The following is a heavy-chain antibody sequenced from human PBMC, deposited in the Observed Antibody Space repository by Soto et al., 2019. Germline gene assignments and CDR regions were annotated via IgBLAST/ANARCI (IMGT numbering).Heavy chain of an antibody. CDR1: GGSISSYY. V-gene: IGHV4-4*07. J-gene: IGHJ4*02. D-gene: IGHD6-13*01. CDR3: ARDRGIEAAGTFQYFDY. Sequence: PSETLSLTCTVSGGSISSYYWSWIRQPAGKGLEWIGRIYTSGSTNYNPSLKSRVTMSVDTSKNQFSLKLSSVTAADTAVYYCARDRGIEAAGTFQYFDYWGQGTLVTVSS. CDR2: IYTSGST.